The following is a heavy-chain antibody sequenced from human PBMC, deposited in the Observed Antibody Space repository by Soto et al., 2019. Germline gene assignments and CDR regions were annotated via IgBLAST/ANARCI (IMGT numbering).Heavy chain of an antibody. Sequence: EVQLLESGGGLVQPGGSLRLSCAASGFSIGGYAMNWVRQAPEKGLEWVSAISGSAGTTYYADSVKGRFTVSRDNSKNTLYLQMISLRANDTAVYYCANYYGPGLGRFDYWGPGTLVTVSS. CDR3: ANYYGPGLGRFDY. CDR1: GFSIGGYA. V-gene: IGHV3-23*01. J-gene: IGHJ4*02. D-gene: IGHD3-10*01. CDR2: ISGSAGTT.